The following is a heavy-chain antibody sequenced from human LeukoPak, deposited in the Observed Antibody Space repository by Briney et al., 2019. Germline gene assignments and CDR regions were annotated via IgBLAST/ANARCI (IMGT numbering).Heavy chain of an antibody. CDR3: ARFKSGGFSYFDS. D-gene: IGHD3-3*01. J-gene: IGHJ4*02. V-gene: IGHV4-34*01. CDR2: INHSGST. CDR1: GGSFSGYY. Sequence: SETLSLTCAVYGGSFSGYYWSWIRQPPGKGLEWIGEINHSGSTNYNPSLKSRVTISVDTSKSQFSLKLSSVTAEDSAVYYCARFKSGGFSYFDSWGQGTLVAVSS.